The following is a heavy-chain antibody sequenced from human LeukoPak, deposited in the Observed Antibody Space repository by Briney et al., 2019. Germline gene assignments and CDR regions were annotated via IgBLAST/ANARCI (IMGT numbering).Heavy chain of an antibody. Sequence: GASVKFSCKASGYTFTNYGITWVRQAPGQGLEWMGWISAYNGNTNYAQKLQGRVTMTTDTSTSTAYMELRSLRSDDTAVYYCARVHPYSSGFMYPYWGQGTLVTVSS. J-gene: IGHJ4*02. CDR2: ISAYNGNT. CDR1: GYTFTNYG. V-gene: IGHV1-18*01. CDR3: ARVHPYSSGFMYPY. D-gene: IGHD6-19*01.